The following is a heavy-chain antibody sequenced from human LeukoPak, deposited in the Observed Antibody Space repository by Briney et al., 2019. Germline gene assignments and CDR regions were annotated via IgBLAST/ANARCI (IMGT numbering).Heavy chain of an antibody. CDR2: IWYDGSNK. V-gene: IGHV3-33*08. J-gene: IGHJ6*02. CDR1: GFTFSSYA. CDR3: ARVQSAYYYYYGMDV. Sequence: GGSLRLSCAASGFTFSSYAMSWVRQAPGKGLEWVAVIWYDGSNKYYADSVKGRFTISRDNSKNTLYLQMNSLRAEDTAVYYCARVQSAYYYYYGMDVWGQGTTVTVSS.